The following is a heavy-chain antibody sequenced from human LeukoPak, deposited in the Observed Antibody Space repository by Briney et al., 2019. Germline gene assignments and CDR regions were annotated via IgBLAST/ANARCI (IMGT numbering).Heavy chain of an antibody. CDR3: VKKGGYQLLKYYYMDV. V-gene: IGHV3-23*01. Sequence: PGGSLRLSCAASGFTFSSYAMSWVRQAPGKGLEWVSAISGSGGSTYYADSVKGRFTISRDNSKNTLYLQMNSLRAEDTAVYYCVKKGGYQLLKYYYMDVWGKGTPVTVSS. J-gene: IGHJ6*03. CDR1: GFTFSSYA. D-gene: IGHD2-2*01. CDR2: ISGSGGST.